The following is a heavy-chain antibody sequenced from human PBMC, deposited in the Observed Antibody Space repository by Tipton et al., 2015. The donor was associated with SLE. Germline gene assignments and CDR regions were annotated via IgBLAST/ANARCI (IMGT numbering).Heavy chain of an antibody. Sequence: SLRLSCAASGFTFDDYAMHWVRQAPGKGLEWVSGISWNSGTLPYADSVKGRFTISKDNSMSTLYLQMKAQRAEDTAVYYCAKDNGYNVLDYWGQGALVTVSS. CDR2: ISWNSGTL. V-gene: IGHV3-9*01. CDR3: AKDNGYNVLDY. J-gene: IGHJ4*02. CDR1: GFTFDDYA. D-gene: IGHD5-24*01.